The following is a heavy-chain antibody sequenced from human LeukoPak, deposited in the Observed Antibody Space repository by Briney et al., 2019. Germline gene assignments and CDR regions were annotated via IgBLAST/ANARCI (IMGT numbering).Heavy chain of an antibody. D-gene: IGHD3-10*01. CDR2: ISGSGGST. J-gene: IGHJ5*02. CDR3: ARDGSGSSRYNWFDP. V-gene: IGHV3-23*01. CDR1: GFTFSSYA. Sequence: GVSLRLSCAASGFTFSSYAMSWVRQAPGKGLEWVSAISGSGGSTYYADSVKGRFTISRDNSKNTLYLQMSSLRVEDTAVYYCARDGSGSSRYNWFDPWGQGTLVTVSS.